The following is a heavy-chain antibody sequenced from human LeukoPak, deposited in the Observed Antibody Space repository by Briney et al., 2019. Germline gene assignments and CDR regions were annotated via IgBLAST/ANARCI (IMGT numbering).Heavy chain of an antibody. D-gene: IGHD5-12*01. CDR2: TRHDGSTK. J-gene: IGHJ4*02. V-gene: IGHV3-30*02. Sequence: PGKSLRLSCAASGFSFRTYGMHWVRQAPGKGLEWVAFTRHDGSTKYYADSVKGRFTISRDNSKNTLYLQMNSLRSEGTAIYYCVKDLQWLRFGYWGQGTLVTVSS. CDR1: GFSFRTYG. CDR3: VKDLQWLRFGY.